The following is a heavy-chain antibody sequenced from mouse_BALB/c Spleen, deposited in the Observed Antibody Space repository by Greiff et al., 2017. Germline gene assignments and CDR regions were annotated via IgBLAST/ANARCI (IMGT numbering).Heavy chain of an antibody. Sequence: QVQLKQSGPGLVAPSQSLSITCTVSGFSLTSYDISWIRQPPGKGLEWLGVIWTGGGTNYNSAFMSRLSISKDNSKSQVFLKMNSLQTDDTAIYYCVSYGNYYAMDYWGQGTSVTVSS. CDR1: GFSLTSYD. J-gene: IGHJ4*01. CDR2: IWTGGGT. CDR3: VSYGNYYAMDY. D-gene: IGHD2-1*01. V-gene: IGHV2-9-2*01.